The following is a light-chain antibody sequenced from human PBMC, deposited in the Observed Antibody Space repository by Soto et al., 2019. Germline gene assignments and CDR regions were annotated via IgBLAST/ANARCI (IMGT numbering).Light chain of an antibody. J-gene: IGLJ1*01. CDR1: SSNIGSNT. CDR2: STD. V-gene: IGLV1-44*01. CDR3: SSYTSSSTRV. Sequence: QSVLTQPPSASGTPGQRVTISCSGSSSNIGSNTVNWYQQIPGTAPKLLIYSTDQRPSGVSNRFSGSKSGNTASLTISGLQAEDEADYYCSSYTSSSTRVFGTGTKLTVL.